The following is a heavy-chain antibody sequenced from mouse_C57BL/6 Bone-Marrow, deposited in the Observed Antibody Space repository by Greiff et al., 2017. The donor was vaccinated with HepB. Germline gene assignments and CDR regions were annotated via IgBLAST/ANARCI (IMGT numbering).Heavy chain of an antibody. J-gene: IGHJ4*01. CDR1: GYTFTSYG. CDR2: IYPRSGNT. CDR3: ARDKDSQSVVATDY. Sequence: QVQLQQSGAELARPGASVKLSCKASGYTFTSYGISWVKQRTGQGLEWIGEIYPRSGNTYYNEKFKGKATLTADKSSSTAYMELRSLTSEDSAVYFCARDKDSQSVVATDYWGQGTSVTVSS. V-gene: IGHV1-81*01. D-gene: IGHD1-1*01.